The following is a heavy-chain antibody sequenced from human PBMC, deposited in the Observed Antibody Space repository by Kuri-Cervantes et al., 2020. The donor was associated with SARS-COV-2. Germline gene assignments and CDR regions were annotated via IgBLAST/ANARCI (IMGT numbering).Heavy chain of an antibody. CDR3: ARAVNWKTGAFDI. J-gene: IGHJ3*02. CDR1: GGSISSGGYY. D-gene: IGHD1-1*01. Sequence: SETLSLTCTVSGGSISSGGYYWSWIRQHPGKGLEWIGYIFYSGSTYYNPSLKSRVTISVDTSKNQFSLKLSSVTAADTAVYYCARAVNWKTGAFDIWGQGTMVTVSS. CDR2: IFYSGST. V-gene: IGHV4-31*03.